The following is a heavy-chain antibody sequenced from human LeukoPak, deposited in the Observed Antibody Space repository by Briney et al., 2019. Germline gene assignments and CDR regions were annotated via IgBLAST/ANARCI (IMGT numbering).Heavy chain of an antibody. CDR1: GFTFSSYS. D-gene: IGHD1-26*01. V-gene: IGHV3-21*05. Sequence: PGGSLRLSCAASGFTFSSYSMNWVRQAPGKGLEWVSYISSSGRSILYADSVKGRFTVSRDNAKNSLYLQMNNLRAEDTAVYYCGREIPSGSYAPDYWGQRILVIVSS. CDR3: GREIPSGSYAPDY. J-gene: IGHJ4*02. CDR2: ISSSGRSI.